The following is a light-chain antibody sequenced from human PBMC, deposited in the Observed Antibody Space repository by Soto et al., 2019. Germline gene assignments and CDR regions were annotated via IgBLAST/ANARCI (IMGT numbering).Light chain of an antibody. Sequence: QSVLTQPASVSGSPGQSITISCTGTSSGIRDYNYVSWYQQLPGNAPKLIMYEVSNRPSGISNRFSGSKPGNTASLTISGLQAEDEADYYCSSKSPDFFGTGTKVTVL. CDR2: EVS. V-gene: IGLV2-14*01. J-gene: IGLJ1*01. CDR3: SSKSPDF. CDR1: SSGIRDYNY.